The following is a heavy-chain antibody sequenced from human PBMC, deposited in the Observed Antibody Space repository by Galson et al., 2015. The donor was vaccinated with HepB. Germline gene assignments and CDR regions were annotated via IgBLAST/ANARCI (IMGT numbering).Heavy chain of an antibody. CDR1: GYTFTNYW. CDR2: IDPTDSYT. J-gene: IGHJ4*02. CDR3: ARLQSSIAVAGDY. D-gene: IGHD6-19*01. V-gene: IGHV5-10-1*01. Sequence: QSGAEVKKPGESLTISCTASGYTFTNYWISWVRQMPGKGLEWMGRIDPTDSYTNYGPSFQGHVTISVDKSTSTAFLHWSSLQASDTAVYYCARLQSSIAVAGDYWGQGTLITVSS.